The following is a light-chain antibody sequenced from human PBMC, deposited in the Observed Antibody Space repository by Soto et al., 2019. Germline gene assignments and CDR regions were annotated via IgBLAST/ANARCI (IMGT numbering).Light chain of an antibody. J-gene: IGLJ1*01. Sequence: QSVLTQPASVSGSTGQSITISCTGTSSDVGGYNYVSWYQQHPGKAPKRMIYEVSNRPSGVSNRFSGSKSGNTASLPISRLQAEDEADYFCSSYTSSSTYVFGTGTKVTVL. CDR1: SSDVGGYNY. CDR3: SSYTSSSTYV. V-gene: IGLV2-14*01. CDR2: EVS.